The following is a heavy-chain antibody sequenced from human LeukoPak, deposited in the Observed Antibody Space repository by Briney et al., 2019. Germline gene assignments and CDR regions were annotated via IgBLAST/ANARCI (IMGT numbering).Heavy chain of an antibody. Sequence: ASVKVSCKASGYTFTSYAMHWVRQAPGQRLEWMGWINAGNGNTKYSQEFQGRVTITRDTSASTAYMELSSLRSEDMAVYYCARGAKFRSYGSGTYYTSLPFDPWGQGTLVTVSS. CDR3: ARGAKFRSYGSGTYYTSLPFDP. V-gene: IGHV1-3*03. D-gene: IGHD3-10*01. CDR2: INAGNGNT. CDR1: GYTFTSYA. J-gene: IGHJ5*02.